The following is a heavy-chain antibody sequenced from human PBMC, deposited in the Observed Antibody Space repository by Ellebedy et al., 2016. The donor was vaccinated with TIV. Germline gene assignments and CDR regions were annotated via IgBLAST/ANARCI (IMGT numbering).Heavy chain of an antibody. CDR1: AFTVTSSY. J-gene: IGHJ3*02. Sequence: GGSLRLSCAASAFTVTSSYMSWVRQAPGKGLEWVSVISIGLSTYYADSVKGRSSVSRDDSKNTLHLQMHSLRAEDTAVYYCARESFNDVDLRIWGVFDIWGQGTMVTVSS. D-gene: IGHD2/OR15-2a*01. V-gene: IGHV3-66*01. CDR3: ARESFNDVDLRIWGVFDI. CDR2: ISIGLST.